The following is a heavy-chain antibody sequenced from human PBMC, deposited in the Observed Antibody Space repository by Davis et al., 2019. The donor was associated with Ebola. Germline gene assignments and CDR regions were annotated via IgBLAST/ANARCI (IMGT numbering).Heavy chain of an antibody. J-gene: IGHJ4*02. CDR3: ARHGNCISTSCPFDY. D-gene: IGHD2-2*01. CDR1: GGSISSSSNY. V-gene: IGHV4-39*01. CDR2: IYYSGST. Sequence: MPSETLSLTCTVSGGSISSSSNYCGWIRQPPGKGLEWIGLIYYSGSTYYNPSLKSRVTISVDTSKNQFSLKLSSVTAADTAVDYCARHGNCISTSCPFDYWGQGTLVTVSS.